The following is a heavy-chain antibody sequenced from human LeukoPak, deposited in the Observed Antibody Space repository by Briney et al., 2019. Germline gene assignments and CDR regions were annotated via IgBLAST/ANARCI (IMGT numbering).Heavy chain of an antibody. V-gene: IGHV4-59*08. CDR1: GGSMSPYH. Sequence: ETLSLTCTVSGGSMSPYHWGWIRQPPGKGLEWTGYIYYSGSANYNPSLNSRVTISVDTSKNQFSLRLSSVTAADTAIYYCARAVSGRFDYWGQETLVTVSS. D-gene: IGHD6-19*01. CDR3: ARAVSGRFDY. CDR2: IYYSGSA. J-gene: IGHJ4*02.